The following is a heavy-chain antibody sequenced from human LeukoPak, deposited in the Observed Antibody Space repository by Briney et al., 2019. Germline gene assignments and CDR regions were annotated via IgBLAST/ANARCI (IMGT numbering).Heavy chain of an antibody. CDR1: GGSISSYY. CDR2: IYTSGST. J-gene: IGHJ6*03. CDR3: AREVARRYYYYYMDV. V-gene: IGHV4-4*07. Sequence: SETLSLTCTVSGGSISSYYWSWIRQPAGKGLEWIGRIYTSGSTNYNPSLKSRVTMSVATSKNQFSLKLSSVTAADTAVYYCAREVARRYYYYYMDVWGKGTTVTVSS. D-gene: IGHD2-15*01.